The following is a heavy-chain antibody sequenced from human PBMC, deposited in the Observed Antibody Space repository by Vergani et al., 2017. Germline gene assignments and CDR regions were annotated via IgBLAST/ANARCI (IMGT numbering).Heavy chain of an antibody. J-gene: IGHJ4*02. Sequence: QVQLVESGGGVVQPGRSLRLSCAASGFTFSSYAMHWVRQAPGKGLEWVAVISYDGSNKYYADSVKGRFTISRDNSKNTLYLQMNSLRAEDTAVYYCARGTKRVGATLMPDYWGQGTLVTASS. CDR3: ARGTKRVGATLMPDY. CDR1: GFTFSSYA. CDR2: ISYDGSNK. D-gene: IGHD1-26*01. V-gene: IGHV3-30*04.